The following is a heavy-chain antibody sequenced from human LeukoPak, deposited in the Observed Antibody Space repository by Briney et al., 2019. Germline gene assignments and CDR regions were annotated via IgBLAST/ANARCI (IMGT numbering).Heavy chain of an antibody. V-gene: IGHV1-2*06. Sequence: GASVKVSCKASGYTFTGYYMHWVRQAPGQGLEWMGRINPNSGGTNYAQKFQGRVTMTEDTSTDTAYMELSSLRSEDTAVYYCATGGTYYDILTGYSPNPFDYWGQGTLVTVSS. CDR1: GYTFTGYY. CDR3: ATGGTYYDILTGYSPNPFDY. J-gene: IGHJ4*02. D-gene: IGHD3-9*01. CDR2: INPNSGGT.